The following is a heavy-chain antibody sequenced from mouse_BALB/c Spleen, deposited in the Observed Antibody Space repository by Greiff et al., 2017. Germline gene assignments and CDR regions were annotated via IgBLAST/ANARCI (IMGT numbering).Heavy chain of an antibody. V-gene: IGHV3-2*02. CDR2: ISYSGST. CDR1: GYSITSDYA. Sequence: EVKLLESGPGLVKPSQSLSLTCTVTGYSITSDYAWNWIRPFPGNKLEWMGYISYSGSTSYNPSLKSRSSITRDTSKNQFFLQLNSVTTEDTATYYCARRGGYFDVWGAGTTVTVSS. J-gene: IGHJ1*01. CDR3: ARRGGYFDV.